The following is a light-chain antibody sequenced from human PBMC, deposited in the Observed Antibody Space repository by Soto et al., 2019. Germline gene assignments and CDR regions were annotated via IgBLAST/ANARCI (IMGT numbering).Light chain of an antibody. J-gene: IGLJ1*01. CDR2: EVS. V-gene: IGLV2-8*01. CDR1: SSDVGGYDY. CDR3: TSYAGSNHFPYV. Sequence: QSVLTQHPSASGSPGQSVTISCTGTSSDVGGYDYVSWYQQHPGEAPKLMIYEVSKRPSGVPDRFSGYKSGNTASLAVSGLQAEDEADYYCTSYAGSNHFPYVSGTRNKVTVL.